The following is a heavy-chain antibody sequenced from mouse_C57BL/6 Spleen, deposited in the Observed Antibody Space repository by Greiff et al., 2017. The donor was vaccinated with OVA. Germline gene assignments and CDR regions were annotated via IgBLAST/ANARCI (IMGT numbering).Heavy chain of an antibody. CDR1: GFSLTSYG. CDR2: IWRGGST. D-gene: IGHD2-1*01. V-gene: IGHV2-5*01. CDR3: AKLLDGNYVFAY. J-gene: IGHJ3*01. Sequence: VQGVESGPGLVQPSQSLSITCTVSGFSLTSYGVHWVRQSPGKGLEWLGVIWRGGSTDYNAAFMSRLSITKDNSKSQVFFKMNSLQADDTAIYYCAKLLDGNYVFAYWGQGTLVTVSA.